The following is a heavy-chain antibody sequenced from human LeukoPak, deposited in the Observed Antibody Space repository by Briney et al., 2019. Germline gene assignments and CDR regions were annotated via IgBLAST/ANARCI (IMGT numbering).Heavy chain of an antibody. Sequence: GRSLRLSCAASEFTFSSYGMHWVRQAPGKGLEWVAVISYDGSNKYYADSVKGRFTISRDNSKNTLYLQMNSLRAEDTAMYYCSKDFWFGEFFSVDAFDIWGQGTMATVSS. V-gene: IGHV3-30*18. CDR1: EFTFSSYG. CDR3: SKDFWFGEFFSVDAFDI. D-gene: IGHD3-10*01. CDR2: ISYDGSNK. J-gene: IGHJ3*02.